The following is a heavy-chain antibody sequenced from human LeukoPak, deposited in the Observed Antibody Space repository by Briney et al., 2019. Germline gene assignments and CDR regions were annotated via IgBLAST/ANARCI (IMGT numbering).Heavy chain of an antibody. CDR3: ARGDSMIVVVKGFDS. Sequence: TGGSLRLSCAASGFTFSSYAMHWVRQAPGKGLEDVSAISTNGGSTYYANSVKGRFTISRDNSKNTLYLQMGSLRAEDMAMYYCARGDSMIVVVKGFDSWGQGTLVTVSS. V-gene: IGHV3-64*01. CDR1: GFTFSSYA. D-gene: IGHD3-22*01. CDR2: ISTNGGST. J-gene: IGHJ4*02.